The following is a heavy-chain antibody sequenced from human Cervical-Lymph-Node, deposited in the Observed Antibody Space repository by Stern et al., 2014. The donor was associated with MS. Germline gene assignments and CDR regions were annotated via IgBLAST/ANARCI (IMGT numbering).Heavy chain of an antibody. D-gene: IGHD3-3*01. V-gene: IGHV4-30-4*01. CDR3: AREGSGYSYYYYYYGMDV. J-gene: IGHJ6*02. CDR1: GGSISSGDYY. Sequence: VQLLESGPGLVKPSQTLSLTCTVSGGSISSGDYYWSWIRQPPGQGLEWIGYIYYSGSTYYNPSLKSRVTISVDTSKNQFSLKLSSVTAADTAVYYCAREGSGYSYYYYYYGMDVWGQGTTVTVSS. CDR2: IYYSGST.